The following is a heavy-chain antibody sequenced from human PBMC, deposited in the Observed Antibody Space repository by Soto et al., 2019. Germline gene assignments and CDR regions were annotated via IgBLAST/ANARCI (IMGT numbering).Heavy chain of an antibody. CDR3: AKDNYGSGSYYNHPPKYYNWFDP. CDR1: EFTFSSYA. Sequence: GGSLRLSCAASEFTFSSYAMSWVRQAPGKGLEWVSGIDKSAGSAFYADSVKGRFTISRDNSKNTLYLQMNSLRAEDTAVYYCAKDNYGSGSYYNHPPKYYNWFDPWGQGTLVTVSS. J-gene: IGHJ5*02. CDR2: IDKSAGSA. V-gene: IGHV3-23*01. D-gene: IGHD3-10*01.